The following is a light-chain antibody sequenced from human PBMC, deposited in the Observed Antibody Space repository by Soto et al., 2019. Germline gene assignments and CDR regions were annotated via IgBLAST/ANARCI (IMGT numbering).Light chain of an antibody. V-gene: IGKV3-11*01. CDR3: HQRSKWPLT. CDR1: QSVRSY. CDR2: DAS. Sequence: EIVLTQSPATLPLSPGERATLSCRASQSVRSYLAWYQQKPGQAPRLLIYDASNRATDIPARFSGSGSGTDFTLTISSLDPEDSAVYYCHQRSKWPLTFGGGTKVEIK. J-gene: IGKJ4*01.